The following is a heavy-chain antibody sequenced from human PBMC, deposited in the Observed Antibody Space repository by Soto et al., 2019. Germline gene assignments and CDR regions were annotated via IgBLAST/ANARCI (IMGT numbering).Heavy chain of an antibody. Sequence: QVHLVQSGVEVKTPGASVKVSCQASGYTFFTYDISWVRQAPGQGLEWMGWISTYSGDTKYAQKFQGRVTMTTDTSTSTAYLEMRSLRSDDTAVYYCARHHGPMTSENRFDPWGQGTLVTVSS. CDR3: ARHHGPMTSENRFDP. V-gene: IGHV1-18*01. D-gene: IGHD3-22*01. CDR2: ISTYSGDT. CDR1: GYTFFTYD. J-gene: IGHJ5*02.